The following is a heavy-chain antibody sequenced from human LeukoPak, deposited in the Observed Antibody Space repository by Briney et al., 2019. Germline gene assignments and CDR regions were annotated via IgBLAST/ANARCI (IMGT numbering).Heavy chain of an antibody. J-gene: IGHJ2*01. CDR1: GYTFTSYY. CDR2: INPSGGST. D-gene: IGHD2-21*02. CDR3: ARDRGSKRVAYCGGDCYIGYFDL. V-gene: IGHV1-46*01. Sequence: ASVKVSCKASGYTFTSYYMHWVRQAPGQGLEWMGIINPSGGSTSYAQKFQGRVTMTRDTSTSTVYMELSSLRSGDTAVYYCARDRGSKRVAYCGGDCYIGYFDLWGRGTLVTVSS.